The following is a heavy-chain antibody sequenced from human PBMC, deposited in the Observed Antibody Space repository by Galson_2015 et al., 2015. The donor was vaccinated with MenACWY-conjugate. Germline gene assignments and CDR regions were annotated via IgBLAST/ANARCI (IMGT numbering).Heavy chain of an antibody. D-gene: IGHD3-22*01. CDR1: GFSLRTYDLC. CDR3: ARMHIVLDATDAFDF. V-gene: IGHV2-70*18. J-gene: IGHJ3*01. CDR2: IDWRDNK. Sequence: PALVNPTQPLTPPSTFSGFSLRTYDLCMCWVRQPPGKALEWLARIDWRDNKYYTTSLKTILTISKDTSTNQVVLPMTNVDPVDTATYYCARMHIVLDATDAFDFWGQGTMVTVSS.